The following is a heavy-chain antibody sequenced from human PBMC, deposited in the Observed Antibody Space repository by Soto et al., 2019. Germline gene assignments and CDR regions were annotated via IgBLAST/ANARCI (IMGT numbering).Heavy chain of an antibody. CDR1: EFTFSSYS. CDR3: ARETQYSGSFDY. Sequence: GGSLRLSWAASEFTFSSYSMNWVRQAPGKGLEWVSFISSSRSTISYADSVKGRFTISRDNAKNSLYLQMNSLRDEDTAVYYCARETQYSGSFDYWGQGTLVTVSS. V-gene: IGHV3-48*02. D-gene: IGHD1-26*01. CDR2: ISSSRSTI. J-gene: IGHJ4*02.